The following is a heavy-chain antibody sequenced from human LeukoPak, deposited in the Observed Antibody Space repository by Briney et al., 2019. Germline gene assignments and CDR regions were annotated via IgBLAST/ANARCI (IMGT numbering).Heavy chain of an antibody. CDR3: ARWLGAIAWPYYFDY. J-gene: IGHJ4*02. V-gene: IGHV3-21*01. Sequence: GGSLRLSCAASGFTFSSYSMNWVRQAPGKGLEWVSSISSSSEFIYYADSVKGRYTISRDNAKNSLYLQMNSLRAEDTAVYYCARWLGAIAWPYYFDYWGQGTLVTVSS. D-gene: IGHD3-16*02. CDR2: ISSSSEFI. CDR1: GFTFSSYS.